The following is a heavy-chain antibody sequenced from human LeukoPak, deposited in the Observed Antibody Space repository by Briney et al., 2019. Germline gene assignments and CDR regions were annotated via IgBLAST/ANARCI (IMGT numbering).Heavy chain of an antibody. CDR1: GGSLSGYY. Sequence: SETLSLTCAVYGGSLSGYYWSWIRQPPGKELEWIGEVKHSGSTNYNPSLKSRVTISVDTSKNQFSLKLSSVTAADTAVYYCARVSNYYGLGCFSTTDSFDIWGQGTVVTVSS. J-gene: IGHJ3*02. V-gene: IGHV4-34*01. D-gene: IGHD3-10*01. CDR2: VKHSGST. CDR3: ARVSNYYGLGCFSTTDSFDI.